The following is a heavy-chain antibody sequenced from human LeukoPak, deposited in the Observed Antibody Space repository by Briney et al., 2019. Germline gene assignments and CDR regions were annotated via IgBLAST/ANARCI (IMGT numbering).Heavy chain of an antibody. CDR1: GFTFSSYT. Sequence: GGSLRLSCAASGFTFSSYTMNWVRQAPGKGLELVSSISSAGIYMYYADSVKGRFTISRDNAKNSLYLEMDSLRAEDTALYYCSRDRQQLLDYFYHYAMDVWGQGTTVTVSS. V-gene: IGHV3-21*01. J-gene: IGHJ6*02. CDR3: SRDRQQLLDYFYHYAMDV. CDR2: ISSAGIYM. D-gene: IGHD6-13*01.